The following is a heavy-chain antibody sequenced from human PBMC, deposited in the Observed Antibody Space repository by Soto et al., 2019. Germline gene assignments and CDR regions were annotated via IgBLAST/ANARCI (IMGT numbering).Heavy chain of an antibody. J-gene: IGHJ4*02. V-gene: IGHV3-7*03. CDR3: ASRPYVVSYYGVFDY. D-gene: IGHD3-10*01. CDR2: IKQDGSEK. CDR1: GFTFSGHW. Sequence: GGSLRLACAASGFTFSGHWMSWVRQAPGKGLEWVANIKQDGSEKSYVDSVNGRFTISRDNAKNSMFLQMNNLRAEDTAVYYCASRPYVVSYYGVFDYWGQGTAVTFSS.